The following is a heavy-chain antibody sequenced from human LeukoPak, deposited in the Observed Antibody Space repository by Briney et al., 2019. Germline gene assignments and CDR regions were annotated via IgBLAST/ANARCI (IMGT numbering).Heavy chain of an antibody. CDR2: INHSGST. V-gene: IGHV4-34*01. D-gene: IGHD2-21*02. CDR1: GVSFSGYY. CDR3: ARDGEPYCGGDCYFDY. J-gene: IGHJ4*02. Sequence: SETLSLTCAVYGVSFSGYYWSWIRQPPGKGLEWIGEINHSGSTNYNPSLKSRVTISVDTSKNQFSLKLSSVTAADTAVYYCARDGEPYCGGDCYFDYWGQGTLVTVSS.